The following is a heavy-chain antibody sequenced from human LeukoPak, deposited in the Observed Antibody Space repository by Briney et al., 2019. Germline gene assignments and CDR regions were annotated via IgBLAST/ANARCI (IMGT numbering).Heavy chain of an antibody. CDR1: GYTFTTYY. J-gene: IGHJ6*02. V-gene: IGHV1-18*04. Sequence: GASVKVSCKASGYTFTTYYMHWVRQAPGQGLEWMGWISAYNGNTNYAQKLQGRVTMTTDTSTSTAYMELRSLRSDDTAVYYCARGTADYYYGMDVWGQGTTVTVSS. CDR2: ISAYNGNT. D-gene: IGHD2-21*02. CDR3: ARGTADYYYGMDV.